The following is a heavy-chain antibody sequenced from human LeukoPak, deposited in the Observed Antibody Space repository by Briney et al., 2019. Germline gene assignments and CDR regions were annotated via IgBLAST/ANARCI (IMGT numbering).Heavy chain of an antibody. CDR1: GFTFSSYG. J-gene: IGHJ4*02. CDR3: TRDGGSFCDFDY. CDR2: IWYDGSNK. Sequence: GRSLRLSCAAAGFTFSSYGIHWVRQAPRKGLDWVAVIWYDGSNKYYADSVKGRFTISRDNSKNTVYLQMGSLRGDDMAVYYCTRDGGSFCDFDYWGQGALVTVSS. V-gene: IGHV3-33*01. D-gene: IGHD1-26*01.